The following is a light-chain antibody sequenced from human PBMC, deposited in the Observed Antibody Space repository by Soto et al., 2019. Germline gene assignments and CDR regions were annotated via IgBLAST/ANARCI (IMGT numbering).Light chain of an antibody. CDR1: QSISSW. CDR2: KAS. J-gene: IGKJ1*01. CDR3: QQYNDNWT. V-gene: IGKV1-5*03. Sequence: DIQMTQSPSTLSASVGDRVTITCRASQSISSWLAWYQQKLGTAPNLLIYKASTLQSGVPSRFSGSGSGTEFTLTISSLQPDDSATYYCQQYNDNWTFGQGTKV.